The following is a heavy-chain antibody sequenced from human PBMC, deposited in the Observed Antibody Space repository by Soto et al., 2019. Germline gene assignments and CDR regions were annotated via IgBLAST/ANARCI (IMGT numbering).Heavy chain of an antibody. CDR2: ISGSGGST. Sequence: GGSLRLSCAASGFTFTNYAMSWVRQAPGKGLEWVSAISGSGGSTYYADSVKGRFTISRDNSKNTLYLQMNSLRAEDTAVYYCVSFRDSGYYVMDVCGQGTTVTVSS. V-gene: IGHV3-23*01. J-gene: IGHJ6*02. CDR3: VSFRDSGYYVMDV. CDR1: GFTFTNYA.